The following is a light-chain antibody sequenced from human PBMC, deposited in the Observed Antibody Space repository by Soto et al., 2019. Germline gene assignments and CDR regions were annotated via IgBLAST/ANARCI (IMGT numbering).Light chain of an antibody. CDR3: QQYGGVPYP. J-gene: IGKJ2*01. Sequence: EIVLPQSPGTLSLSPGQRATLSCRASESISRDYLAWYQQRLGQAPRLLIYGASSWATGIPDRFSGSGCGTDFTLTISRMEPEDFAIYYCQQYGGVPYPFGQGTKLEIK. CDR2: GAS. V-gene: IGKV3-20*01. CDR1: ESISRDY.